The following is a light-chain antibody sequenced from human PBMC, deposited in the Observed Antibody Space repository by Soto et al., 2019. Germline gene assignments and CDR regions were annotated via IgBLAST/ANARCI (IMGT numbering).Light chain of an antibody. Sequence: AIRMTQSPSSFSASTGDRVTITCRASQGISSYLAWYQQKPGKAPKLLIYAASTLQSGVPSRFSGSGSGTDFTLTISCLQSDEFATYYCQQYYSYPLTFGQGTKVEIK. CDR3: QQYYSYPLT. V-gene: IGKV1-8*01. J-gene: IGKJ1*01. CDR2: AAS. CDR1: QGISSY.